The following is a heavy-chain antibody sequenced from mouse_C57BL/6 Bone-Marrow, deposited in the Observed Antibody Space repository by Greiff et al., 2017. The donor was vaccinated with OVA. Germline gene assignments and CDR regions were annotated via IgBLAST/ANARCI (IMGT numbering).Heavy chain of an antibody. Sequence: EVQLVESGGGLVKPGGSLKLSCAASGFTFSDYGMHWVRQAPEQGLEWVAYISSGSSTIYYADTVKGRFTISRDNAKNTLFLQMTSLRSEDTAMYYCARYAMDYWGQGTSVTVSA. J-gene: IGHJ4*01. CDR2: ISSGSSTI. V-gene: IGHV5-17*01. CDR1: GFTFSDYG. CDR3: ARYAMDY.